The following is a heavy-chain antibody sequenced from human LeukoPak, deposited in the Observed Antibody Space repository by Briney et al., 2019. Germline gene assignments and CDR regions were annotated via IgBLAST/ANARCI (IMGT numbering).Heavy chain of an antibody. D-gene: IGHD4-17*01. V-gene: IGHV3-30*04. CDR2: ISNDGSNS. CDR1: GFTFSSYA. CDR3: ARAFSTTAFDY. J-gene: IGHJ4*02. Sequence: GGSLRLSCAASGFTFSSYAMHWVRQAPGKGLEWVAVISNDGSNSYYADSVKGRFTIPRDNSKNTLYLQMNILRAEDTAVYYCARAFSTTAFDYWGQGTLVTVSS.